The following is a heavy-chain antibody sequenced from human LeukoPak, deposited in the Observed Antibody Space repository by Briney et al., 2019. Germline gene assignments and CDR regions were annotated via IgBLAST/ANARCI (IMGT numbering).Heavy chain of an antibody. Sequence: PGGSLRLSCAASGFTFSSYGMHWVRQAPGKGLEWVAVISYDGSNKYCADSVKGRFTISRDNSKNTLYLQMNSLRAEDTAVYYCAKDSGDYGTPGDYWGQGTLVTVSS. D-gene: IGHD4-17*01. CDR1: GFTFSSYG. CDR2: ISYDGSNK. CDR3: AKDSGDYGTPGDY. J-gene: IGHJ4*02. V-gene: IGHV3-30*18.